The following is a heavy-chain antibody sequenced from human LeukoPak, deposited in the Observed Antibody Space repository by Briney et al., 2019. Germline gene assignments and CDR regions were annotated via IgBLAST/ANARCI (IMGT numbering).Heavy chain of an antibody. V-gene: IGHV3-20*04. Sequence: GGSLRLSCAASGFTFSSYWMHWVRQAPGKGLEWVSGINWNGGSTGYADSVKGRFTISRDNAKNSLYLQMNSLRVEDTALYYCAREAAAGIWFDYWGQGTLVTVSS. CDR1: GFTFSSYW. CDR2: INWNGGST. CDR3: AREAAAGIWFDY. D-gene: IGHD6-13*01. J-gene: IGHJ4*02.